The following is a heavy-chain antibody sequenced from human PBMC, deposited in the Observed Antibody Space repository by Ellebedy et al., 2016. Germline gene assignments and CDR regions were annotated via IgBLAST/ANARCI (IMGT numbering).Heavy chain of an antibody. D-gene: IGHD1-26*01. CDR1: GGSISSSSYY. CDR2: IYYSGST. Sequence: SETLSLTCTVSGGSISSSSYYWGWIRQPPGKGLEWIGSIYYSGSTYYNPSLKSRVTISVDTSKNQFSLKLSSVTAADTAVYYCASQWELLRLVYFDYWGQGTLVTVSS. CDR3: ASQWELLRLVYFDY. V-gene: IGHV4-39*07. J-gene: IGHJ4*02.